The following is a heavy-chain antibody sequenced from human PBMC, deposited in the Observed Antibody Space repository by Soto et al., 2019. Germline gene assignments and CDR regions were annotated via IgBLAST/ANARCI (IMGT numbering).Heavy chain of an antibody. CDR3: AREGDSGYDKNGPYYYYGMDV. V-gene: IGHV1-69*12. J-gene: IGHJ6*02. Sequence: QVQLVQSGAEVKKPGSSVKVSCKASGGTFSSYAISWVRQAPGQGLEWMGGIIPIFGTANYAQKFQGRVTITADESTSTAYMELSSLRSEDTAVYHCAREGDSGYDKNGPYYYYGMDVWGQGTTVTVSS. CDR2: IIPIFGTA. CDR1: GGTFSSYA. D-gene: IGHD5-12*01.